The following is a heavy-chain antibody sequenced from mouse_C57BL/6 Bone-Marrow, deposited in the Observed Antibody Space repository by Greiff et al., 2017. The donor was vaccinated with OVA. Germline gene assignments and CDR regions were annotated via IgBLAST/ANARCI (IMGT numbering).Heavy chain of an antibody. V-gene: IGHV5-6*01. CDR3: ARHELLRYFDV. Sequence: EVQRVESGGDLVKPGGSLKLSCAASGFTFSSYGMSWVRQTPDKRLEWVATISSGGSYTYYPDSVKGRFTISRDNAKNTLYLQMSSLKSEDTAMYYCARHELLRYFDVWGTGTTVTVSS. J-gene: IGHJ1*03. CDR1: GFTFSSYG. CDR2: ISSGGSYT. D-gene: IGHD1-1*01.